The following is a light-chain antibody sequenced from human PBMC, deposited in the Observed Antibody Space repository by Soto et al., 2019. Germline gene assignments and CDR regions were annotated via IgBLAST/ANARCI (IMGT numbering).Light chain of an antibody. CDR1: NIGSKS. V-gene: IGLV3-21*04. CDR3: QVWDSRSDHVV. Sequence: SYELTQPPSVSVAPGKTARITCGGNNIGSKSVHWYQQKPGQAPVLVIYYDSDRPSGIPERFSGSNSGNTATLTISRVEAGDEADYYCQVWDSRSDHVVFGGWTKLTVL. CDR2: YDS. J-gene: IGLJ2*01.